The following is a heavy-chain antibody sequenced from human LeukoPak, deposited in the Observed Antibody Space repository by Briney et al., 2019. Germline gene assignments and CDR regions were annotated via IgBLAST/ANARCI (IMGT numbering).Heavy chain of an antibody. CDR2: ISWNSGSI. V-gene: IGHV3-9*01. Sequence: GGSLRLSCAASGFTFDDYAMHWVRQAPGKGLEWVSGISWNSGSIGYADSVKGRFTISRDNAKNSLYLQMNSLRAEDTALYYCAKGRTYYYDSSGYYRWGQGTLVTVSS. CDR1: GFTFDDYA. D-gene: IGHD3-22*01. CDR3: AKGRTYYYDSSGYYR. J-gene: IGHJ5*02.